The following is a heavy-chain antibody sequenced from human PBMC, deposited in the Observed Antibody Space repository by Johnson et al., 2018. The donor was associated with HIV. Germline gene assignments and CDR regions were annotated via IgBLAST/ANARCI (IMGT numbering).Heavy chain of an antibody. CDR3: ARRTYCTGDSCSSGLGTFDL. J-gene: IGHJ3*01. V-gene: IGHV3-15*01. CDR2: IKSKTDGGTT. CDR1: GFTFSNAW. Sequence: EMQLVESGGGLVKPGGSLRLSCAASGFTFSNAWMTWVRQAPGKGLEWVGRIKSKTDGGTTDYAAPVKGRFTISRDNSKNTLFLQMNSLKTEDTAVYYCARRTYCTGDSCSSGLGTFDLWGQGTMVTVSS. D-gene: IGHD2-15*01.